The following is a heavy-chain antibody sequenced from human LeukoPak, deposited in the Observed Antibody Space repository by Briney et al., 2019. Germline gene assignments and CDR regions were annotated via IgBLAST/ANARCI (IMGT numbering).Heavy chain of an antibody. CDR1: GGSISSYY. Sequence: SETLSLTCTVSGGSISSYYWSWVRQPPGKGLEWFGYIHYSGTTKYNPSLKSRVTISVDMSKNQFSMKLRSVTAADTAVYYCARMYPEGRNWFDPWGQGTLVTVSS. D-gene: IGHD1-14*01. CDR2: IHYSGTT. CDR3: ARMYPEGRNWFDP. J-gene: IGHJ5*02. V-gene: IGHV4-59*08.